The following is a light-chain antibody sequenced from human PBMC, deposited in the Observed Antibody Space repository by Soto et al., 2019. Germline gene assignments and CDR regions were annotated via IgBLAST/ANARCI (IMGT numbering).Light chain of an antibody. CDR2: EAS. CDR3: QQLERYPTAT. Sequence: IHLTQSPSFLSASVGDRVTITCRASQGISSYLAWYQQKPGKAPKLLIYEASTLQSGVPSRFSGSGSGTEFTLTISSLQPEDLATYYCQQLERYPTATFGGGTKVEL. CDR1: QGISSY. V-gene: IGKV1-9*01. J-gene: IGKJ4*01.